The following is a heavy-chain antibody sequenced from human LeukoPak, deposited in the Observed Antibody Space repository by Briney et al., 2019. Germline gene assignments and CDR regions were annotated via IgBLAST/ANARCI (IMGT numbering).Heavy chain of an antibody. CDR3: AKGSRGVSGYVVDY. CDR2: IWYDGSNK. D-gene: IGHD5-12*01. Sequence: PGGSLRLSCAASGFTFSSYGMHWVRQAPGKGLEWVAFIWYDGSNKYYADSVKGRFTISRDNSKNTLYLQMNSLRAEDTAVYYCAKGSRGVSGYVVDYWGQGTLVTVSS. V-gene: IGHV3-30*02. CDR1: GFTFSSYG. J-gene: IGHJ4*02.